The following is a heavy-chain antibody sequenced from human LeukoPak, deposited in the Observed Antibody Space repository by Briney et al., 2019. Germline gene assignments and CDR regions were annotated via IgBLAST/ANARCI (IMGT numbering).Heavy chain of an antibody. CDR1: GGSITSGDYH. Sequence: PSETLSLTCTVSGGSITSGDYHWSWIRQYPGKGLEWIGYIYHSGSTYYNSSLKSRLTISVDTSKNQFSLKLTSLTAADTAAYYCAREARGMATNAHDAFDIWGQGTMVTVSS. D-gene: IGHD5-24*01. V-gene: IGHV4-31*03. CDR3: AREARGMATNAHDAFDI. J-gene: IGHJ3*02. CDR2: IYHSGST.